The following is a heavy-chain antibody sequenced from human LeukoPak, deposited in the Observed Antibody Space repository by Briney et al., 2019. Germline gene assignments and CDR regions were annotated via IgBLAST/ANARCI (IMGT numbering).Heavy chain of an antibody. D-gene: IGHD4-17*01. V-gene: IGHV4-59*01. Sequence: SETLSLTCTVSGGSISSYYWSWIRQPPGKGLEWIGYIYYSGSTNYNPSLKSRVTISVDTSKNQFSLKLSSVTAADTAVYYCARGATVTSWNYYYYYMDVWGKGTTVTVSS. CDR2: IYYSGST. CDR1: GGSISSYY. CDR3: ARGATVTSWNYYYYYMDV. J-gene: IGHJ6*03.